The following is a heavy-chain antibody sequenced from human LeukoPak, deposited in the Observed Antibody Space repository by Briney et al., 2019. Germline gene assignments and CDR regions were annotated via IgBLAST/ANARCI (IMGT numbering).Heavy chain of an antibody. D-gene: IGHD3-22*01. CDR2: ISSSNHAT. J-gene: IGHJ4*02. Sequence: PRGSPCPFCAASGFIFSSYSMSWVCQAPGKGLEWLSYISSSNHATYYADSVKGRFTISRDNAKNSLFLQMNCLRDEDTAVYYCARDYYFLGYSDYWGRGTLVTVSS. CDR3: ARDYYFLGYSDY. V-gene: IGHV3-48*02. CDR1: GFIFSSYS.